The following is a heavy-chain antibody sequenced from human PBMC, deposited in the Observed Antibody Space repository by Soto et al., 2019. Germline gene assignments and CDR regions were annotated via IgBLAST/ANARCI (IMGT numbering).Heavy chain of an antibody. Sequence: SQTLSLTCAISGVSVSSNSAAWNWIRQSPSRGLEWLGRTYYRSKWYNDYAVSVKSRITINPDTSKNQFSLQLNSVTPEDTAVYYCARGENSSSWHGYNWFDPWGQGTLVTVSS. V-gene: IGHV6-1*01. CDR3: ARGENSSSWHGYNWFDP. J-gene: IGHJ5*02. D-gene: IGHD6-13*01. CDR2: TYYRSKWYN. CDR1: GVSVSSNSAA.